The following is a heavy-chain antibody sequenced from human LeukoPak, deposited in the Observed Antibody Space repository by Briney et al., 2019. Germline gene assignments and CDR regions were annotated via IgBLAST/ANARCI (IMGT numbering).Heavy chain of an antibody. J-gene: IGHJ4*02. Sequence: GGSLRLSCAASGFTFSNYAVSWVRQAPGKGLEWVSAFSGSGVSTYYADSVRGRFTISRDNSKNTLYLQMNSLRAEDTAVYYCAKDSTYYDILTGYSPFDYWGQGTLVTVSS. CDR3: AKDSTYYDILTGYSPFDY. V-gene: IGHV3-23*01. CDR2: FSGSGVST. CDR1: GFTFSNYA. D-gene: IGHD3-9*01.